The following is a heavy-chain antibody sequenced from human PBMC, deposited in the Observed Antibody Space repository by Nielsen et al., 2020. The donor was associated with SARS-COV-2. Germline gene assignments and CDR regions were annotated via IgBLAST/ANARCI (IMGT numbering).Heavy chain of an antibody. CDR2: INHSGST. Sequence: SETLSLTCAVHGGSFSGFYWSWIRQPPGKGLEWIGEINHSGSTNYNPSLKSRVTISVDMSKNQFSLNLSSVTAADTAVYFCARALYYDALGYHFHYFDNWVQGTLVTVSS. CDR3: ARALYYDALGYHFHYFDN. CDR1: GGSFSGFY. J-gene: IGHJ4*02. D-gene: IGHD3-16*01. V-gene: IGHV4-34*01.